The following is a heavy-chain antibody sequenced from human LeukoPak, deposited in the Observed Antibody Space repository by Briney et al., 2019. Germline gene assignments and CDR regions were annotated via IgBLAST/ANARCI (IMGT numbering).Heavy chain of an antibody. CDR3: ARDSSGYAPH. Sequence: PGGSLRLSCAASGFTFSAYYMSWIRQAPGKGLEWVSYISSSSSYTNYADSVKGRFTISRDNAKNSLYLQMNSLRAEDTAVYYCARDSSGYAPHWGQGTLVTVSS. CDR2: ISSSSSYT. CDR1: GFTFSAYY. V-gene: IGHV3-11*05. D-gene: IGHD3-9*01. J-gene: IGHJ4*02.